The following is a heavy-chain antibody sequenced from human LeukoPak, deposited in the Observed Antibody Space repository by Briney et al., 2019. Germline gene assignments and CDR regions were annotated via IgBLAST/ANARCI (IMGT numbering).Heavy chain of an antibody. Sequence: PSETLSLTCAVYGGSFCGYYWSWIRQPPGKGLEWIGEINHSGSTNYNPSLKSRVTISVDTSKNQFSLKLSSVTAADTAVYYCARAGDCSSTSCNSWFDPWGQGTLVTVSS. J-gene: IGHJ5*02. CDR1: GGSFCGYY. CDR3: ARAGDCSSTSCNSWFDP. D-gene: IGHD2-2*01. V-gene: IGHV4-34*01. CDR2: INHSGST.